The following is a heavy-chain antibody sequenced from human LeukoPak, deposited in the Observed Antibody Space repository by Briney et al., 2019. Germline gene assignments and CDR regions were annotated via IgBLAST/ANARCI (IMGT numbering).Heavy chain of an antibody. J-gene: IGHJ4*02. V-gene: IGHV4-34*01. CDR3: ARDRGATEIGVQV. CDR1: GGSFSGYY. Sequence: PSETLSLTCAVYGGSFSGYYWSWIRQPPGKGLEWIGEINHSGSTNYNPSLKSRVTISVDTSKNQFSLKLSSVTAADTAVYYCARDRGATEIGVQVWGQGTLVTVSS. CDR2: INHSGST. D-gene: IGHD3-16*01.